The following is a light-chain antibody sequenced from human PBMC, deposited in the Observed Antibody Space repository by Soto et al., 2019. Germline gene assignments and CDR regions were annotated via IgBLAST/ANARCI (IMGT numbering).Light chain of an antibody. J-gene: IGLJ1*01. Sequence: QLVLTQPPSVSGAPGQRVTISCTGSNSNIGADYAVSWYRQFPGTAPKLLIYVNTNRPSGVPDRFSGSKSGSSASLAITGLQVEDEADYYCSSYVDSNNLLFGTGTKLTVL. CDR3: SSYVDSNNLL. CDR2: VNT. V-gene: IGLV1-40*01. CDR1: NSNIGADYA.